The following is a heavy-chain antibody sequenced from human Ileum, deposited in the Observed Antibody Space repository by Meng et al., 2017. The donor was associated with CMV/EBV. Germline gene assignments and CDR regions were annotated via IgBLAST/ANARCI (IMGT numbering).Heavy chain of an antibody. V-gene: IGHV3-21*01. Sequence: TFSSYSMNWVRQAPGKGLEWVSSISSSSSYIYYADSVKGRFTISRDNAKNSLYLQMNSLRAEDTAVYYCARSGTITIFGVVNNWFDPWGQGTLVTVSS. CDR3: ARSGTITIFGVVNNWFDP. J-gene: IGHJ5*02. D-gene: IGHD3-3*01. CDR1: TFSSYS. CDR2: ISSSSSYI.